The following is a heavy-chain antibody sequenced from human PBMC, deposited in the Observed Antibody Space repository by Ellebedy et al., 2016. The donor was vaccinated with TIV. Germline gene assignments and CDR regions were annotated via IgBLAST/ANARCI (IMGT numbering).Heavy chain of an antibody. CDR1: GFNFGDYA. CDR2: ISYDGSLK. CDR3: ARSPGDTSMVDVYHFDY. V-gene: IGHV3-30-3*01. J-gene: IGHJ4*02. Sequence: GESLKISCAASGFNFGDYAMHWVRQAPGKGLDWVTLISYDGSLKFYADSVKGRFTISRDNSKSTLSLQMNSLRAEDTAVYYCARSPGDTSMVDVYHFDYWGQGTLVTVSS. D-gene: IGHD5-18*01.